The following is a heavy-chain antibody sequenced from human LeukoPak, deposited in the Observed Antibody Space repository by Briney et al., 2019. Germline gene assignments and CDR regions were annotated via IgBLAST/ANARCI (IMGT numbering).Heavy chain of an antibody. CDR3: ARAAGRSGYDY. V-gene: IGHV3-74*01. CDR2: INTDGSST. CDR1: GFTFSSYW. Sequence: GGSLRLSCAASGFTFSSYWMHWVRQAPGKGLVWVSRINTDGSSTSYADSVKGRFTISRDNSKNTLYLQMNSLRAEDTAVYYCARAAGRSGYDYWGQGTLVTVSS. J-gene: IGHJ4*02. D-gene: IGHD3-22*01.